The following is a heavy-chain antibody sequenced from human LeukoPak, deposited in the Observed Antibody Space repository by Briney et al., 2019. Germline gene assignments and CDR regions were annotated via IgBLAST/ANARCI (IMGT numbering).Heavy chain of an antibody. Sequence: GGSLRLSCAASGFTFSSYGMHWVRQAPGKGLEWVAVIWYDGSNKYYADSVKGRFTISRDNSKNTLYLQMNSLRAEDTAVYYCARDPYYYDSSGYYHPLYYFDYWAREPWSPSPQ. V-gene: IGHV3-33*01. CDR2: IWYDGSNK. D-gene: IGHD3-22*01. CDR3: ARDPYYYDSSGYYHPLYYFDY. CDR1: GFTFSSYG. J-gene: IGHJ4*02.